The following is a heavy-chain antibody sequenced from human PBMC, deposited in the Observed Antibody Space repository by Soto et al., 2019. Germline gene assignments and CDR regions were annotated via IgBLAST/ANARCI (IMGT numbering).Heavy chain of an antibody. CDR1: GGSISNYY. CDR3: ARQRRDFDY. CDR2: IFSSGST. Sequence: SETLSLTCTVSGGSISNYYLSWIRQPPGKGLQWIGYIFSSGSTNYNPSLKSRVTISVDTSKNQFSLNLSSVTAADTAVYYCARQRRDFDYWGQGSLVTVSS. V-gene: IGHV4-59*08. J-gene: IGHJ4*02.